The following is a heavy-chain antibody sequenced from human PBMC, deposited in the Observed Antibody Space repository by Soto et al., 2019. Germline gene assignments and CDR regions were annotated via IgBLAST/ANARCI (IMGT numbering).Heavy chain of an antibody. V-gene: IGHV4-59*01. CDR1: GGSISTYY. Sequence: LSLTCTVSGGSISTYYWSWIRQPPGGTLEWIGYIYASGATTYNPSLESRVTMSVDMPNNEFSLELTSLTAADTAVYYCARSHSFDGSIYHYYFDFWGQGTLVPVSS. CDR2: IYASGAT. J-gene: IGHJ4*02. D-gene: IGHD3-10*01. CDR3: ARSHSFDGSIYHYYFDF.